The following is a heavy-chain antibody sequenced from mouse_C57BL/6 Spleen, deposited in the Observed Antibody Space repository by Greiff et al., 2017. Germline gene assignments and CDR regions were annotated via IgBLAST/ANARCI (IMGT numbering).Heavy chain of an antibody. CDR2: IDPETGGT. Sequence: VQLKQSGAELVRPGASVTLSCKASGYTFTDYEMHWVKQTPVHGLEWIGAIDPETGGTAYNQKFKGKAILTADKSSSTAYMELRSLTSEDSAVYYCTREYYGSKNFDVWGTGTTVTVSS. J-gene: IGHJ1*03. CDR1: GYTFTDYE. CDR3: TREYYGSKNFDV. V-gene: IGHV1-15*01. D-gene: IGHD1-1*01.